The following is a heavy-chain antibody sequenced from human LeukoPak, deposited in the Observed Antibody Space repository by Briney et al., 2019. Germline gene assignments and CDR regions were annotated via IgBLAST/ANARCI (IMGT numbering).Heavy chain of an antibody. Sequence: GASVKVSCKVSGYTLTELSMHWVRQAPGKGLEWMGGFDPEDGETIYAQKFQGRVTMTEDTSTDTAYMELSSLRSEDTAVYYCARIASEWQWLVGLMSENWFDPWGQGTLVTVSS. V-gene: IGHV1-24*01. J-gene: IGHJ5*02. D-gene: IGHD6-19*01. CDR2: FDPEDGET. CDR1: GYTLTELS. CDR3: ARIASEWQWLVGLMSENWFDP.